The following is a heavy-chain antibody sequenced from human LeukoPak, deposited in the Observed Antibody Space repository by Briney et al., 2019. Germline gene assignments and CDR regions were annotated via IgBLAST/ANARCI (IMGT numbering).Heavy chain of an antibody. D-gene: IGHD5-24*01. J-gene: IGHJ3*02. CDR1: GFTFADYG. CDR3: ARVSDRGGYNYDAFDI. V-gene: IGHV3-20*01. Sequence: GGSLRLSCAASGFTFADYGMSWVRQAPGKGLEWVCGINWNGNTRVYADSMKGRFTISRDNAKNSLYLHMNSLGAEDTAFYRCARVSDRGGYNYDAFDIWGQGTMVTVSS. CDR2: INWNGNTR.